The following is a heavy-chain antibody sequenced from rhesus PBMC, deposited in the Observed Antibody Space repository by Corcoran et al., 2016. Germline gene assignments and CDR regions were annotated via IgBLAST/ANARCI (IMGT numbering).Heavy chain of an antibody. Sequence: QVTLQESGPALVKPTQTLTLTCTFSGFSINTAGTGVGWLLQPPGKALEWLASIYWSDSKYYNTSLKSRLSISKDTSKNQLVLRMTNMDPVDTAAYYCARDLGVGTFDHWGQGVLVTVSS. D-gene: IGHD3-16*01. J-gene: IGHJ4*01. CDR3: ARDLGVGTFDH. CDR1: GFSINTAGTG. CDR2: IYWSDSK. V-gene: IGHV2-95*01.